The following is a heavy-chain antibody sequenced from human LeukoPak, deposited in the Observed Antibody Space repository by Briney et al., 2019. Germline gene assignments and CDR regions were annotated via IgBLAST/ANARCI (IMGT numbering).Heavy chain of an antibody. V-gene: IGHV4-31*03. J-gene: IGHJ4*02. CDR1: GGSISGSSYY. CDR2: IYYSGSA. CDR3: ARVNYGSATKEDY. Sequence: SETPSLTCTVSGGSISGSSYYWSWIRQHPGKGLEWIGYIYYSGSAYYNPSLKSRVTISVDTSENQFSLKLSSVTAADTAVYYCARVNYGSATKEDYWGQGTLVTVSS. D-gene: IGHD3-10*01.